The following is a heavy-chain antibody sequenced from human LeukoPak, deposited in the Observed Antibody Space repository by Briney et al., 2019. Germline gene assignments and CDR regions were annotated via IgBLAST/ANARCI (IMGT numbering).Heavy chain of an antibody. J-gene: IGHJ5*02. V-gene: IGHV4-59*01. CDR2: IYYSGST. Sequence: SETLSLTCTASGGSISSYYWSWIRQPPGKGLEWIGYIYYSGSTSHNPSLKSRVTISVDTSENQFSPKLSSVTAADTAVYYCAREDACSSTSCYTNNWFDPWGQGILVTVSS. CDR1: GGSISSYY. CDR3: AREDACSSTSCYTNNWFDP. D-gene: IGHD2-2*01.